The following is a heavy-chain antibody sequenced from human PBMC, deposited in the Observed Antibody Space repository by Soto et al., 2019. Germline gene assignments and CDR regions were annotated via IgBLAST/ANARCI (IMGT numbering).Heavy chain of an antibody. J-gene: IGHJ4*02. CDR1: GGTFSSYT. D-gene: IGHD2-15*01. CDR3: SRAGVVAYFYFCH. V-gene: IGHV1-69*02. Sequence: QVQLVQSGAEVKKPGSSVKVSCKASGGTFSSYTISWVRQAPGQGLEWMGRIIPILGIANYAQKFQGRVTISADKSPGTGYMELSSLRSEDTAVYYWSRAGVVAYFYFCHWGQGTLVTLPS. CDR2: IIPILGIA.